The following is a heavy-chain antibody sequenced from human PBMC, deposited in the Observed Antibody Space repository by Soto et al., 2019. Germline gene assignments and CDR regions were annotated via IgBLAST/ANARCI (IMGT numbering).Heavy chain of an antibody. CDR3: ARAMTTVTTIDY. V-gene: IGHV4-59*08. Sequence: SLTCTVSGGSISSYYWSWIRQPPGKGLEWVGYIYYSGSTNYNPSLKSRVTISVDTSKNQFSLKLNSMTAADTAVYYCARAMTTVTTIDYWGQGTLVTVSS. CDR1: GGSISSYY. CDR2: IYYSGST. D-gene: IGHD4-17*01. J-gene: IGHJ4*02.